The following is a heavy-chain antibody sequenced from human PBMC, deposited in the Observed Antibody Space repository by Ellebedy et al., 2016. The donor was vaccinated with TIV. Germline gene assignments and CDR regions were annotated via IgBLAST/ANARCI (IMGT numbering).Heavy chain of an antibody. D-gene: IGHD4-17*01. J-gene: IGHJ3*01. Sequence: PGGSLRLSCAASGFIVSNNYMNWVRQAPGKGLEWVSVIYSGGSTYYADSVKGRFNISRDKSKNTLYLQMNSLRVEDTAVYYFARSLTTVTLDKVDAFDLWGQGTMVTVSS. V-gene: IGHV3-53*01. CDR1: GFIVSNNY. CDR2: IYSGGST. CDR3: ARSLTTVTLDKVDAFDL.